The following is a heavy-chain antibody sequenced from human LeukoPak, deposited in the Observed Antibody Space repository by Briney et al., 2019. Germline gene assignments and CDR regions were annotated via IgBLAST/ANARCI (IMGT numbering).Heavy chain of an antibody. CDR1: GGTFSSYA. D-gene: IGHD2-2*01. V-gene: IGHV1-69*06. J-gene: IGHJ4*02. Sequence: SVKVSCKASGGTFSSYAISWVRQAPGQGLEWMGGIIPIFGTANYAQKFQGRVTMTEDTSTDTAYMELSRLRSDDTAVYYCAREIVVVPAADLVDYWGQGTLVTVSS. CDR2: IIPIFGTA. CDR3: AREIVVVPAADLVDY.